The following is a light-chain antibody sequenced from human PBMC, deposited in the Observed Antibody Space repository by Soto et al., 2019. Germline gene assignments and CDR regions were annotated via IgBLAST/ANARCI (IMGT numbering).Light chain of an antibody. Sequence: EIVMTQSPATLSVSPGERATLSCRASQSVSSNLAWYQQKPGQAPRLLIYGASTRATGISARFSGSGSGTEFTLTISSLQSEDFAVYSCQQYNNWPLYTFGQGTKLEIK. CDR3: QQYNNWPLYT. CDR1: QSVSSN. CDR2: GAS. V-gene: IGKV3-15*01. J-gene: IGKJ2*01.